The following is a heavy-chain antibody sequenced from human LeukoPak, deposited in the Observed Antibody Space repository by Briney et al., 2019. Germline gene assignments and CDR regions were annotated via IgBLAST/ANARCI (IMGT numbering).Heavy chain of an antibody. CDR1: GGTFSSYA. J-gene: IGHJ4*02. CDR2: IIPIFGTA. Sequence: SVKVSCKAPGGTFSSYAISWVRQAPGQGLEWMGGIIPIFGTANYAQKFQGRVTITADKSTSTAYMELSSLRSEDTAVYYCARVQRITMVRGVPGPLDWGQGTLVTVSA. CDR3: ARVQRITMVRGVPGPLD. V-gene: IGHV1-69*06. D-gene: IGHD3-10*01.